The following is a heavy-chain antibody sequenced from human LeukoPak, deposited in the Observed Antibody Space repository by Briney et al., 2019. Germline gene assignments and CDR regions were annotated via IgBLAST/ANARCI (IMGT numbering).Heavy chain of an antibody. D-gene: IGHD3-16*02. V-gene: IGHV4-34*01. CDR1: GGTFSGYY. CDR3: ARASYYDYVWGSYRFSEFDY. J-gene: IGHJ4*02. CDR2: INHSGST. Sequence: SETLSLNCAIYGGTFSGYYWRWIRQPPGKGLEWIGEINHSGSTTYNPSLKSRVTISVDTSKNQFSLKLSSVTAADTAVYYCARASYYDYVWGSYRFSEFDYWGQGTLVTVSS.